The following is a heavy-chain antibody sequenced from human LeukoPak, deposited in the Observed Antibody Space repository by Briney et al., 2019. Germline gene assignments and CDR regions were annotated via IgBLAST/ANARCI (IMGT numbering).Heavy chain of an antibody. Sequence: GGSLRLSCAASGFRFSSYGMHWVRQAPGKGLEWVAFIRYDGSNKYYADSVKGRFTISRDNSKNTLYLQMNSLRAEDTAVYYCAKEKNGYCSSTSCYLGFDPWGQGTLVTVSS. D-gene: IGHD2-2*03. CDR3: AKEKNGYCSSTSCYLGFDP. J-gene: IGHJ5*02. CDR2: IRYDGSNK. V-gene: IGHV3-30*02. CDR1: GFRFSSYG.